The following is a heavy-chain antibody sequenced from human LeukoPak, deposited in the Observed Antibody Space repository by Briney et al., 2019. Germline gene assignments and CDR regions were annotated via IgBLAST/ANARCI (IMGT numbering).Heavy chain of an antibody. D-gene: IGHD1-1*01. CDR3: AIGGKSAYDKTYGY. V-gene: IGHV3-23*01. Sequence: PGGSLRLSCAASGFTFSSYAMSWVRQAPGKGLEWVSAISGSGGSTYYADSVKGRFTISRDNSKNTLYLQMNSLRAEDTAVYYCAIGGKSAYDKTYGYWGQGTLVTVSS. CDR2: ISGSGGST. CDR1: GFTFSSYA. J-gene: IGHJ4*02.